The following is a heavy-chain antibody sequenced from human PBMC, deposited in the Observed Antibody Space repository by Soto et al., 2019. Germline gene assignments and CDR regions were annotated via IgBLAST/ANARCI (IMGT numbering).Heavy chain of an antibody. CDR3: ARGIVVVNVTNAFDI. CDR1: GYTFTSYG. J-gene: IGHJ3*02. Sequence: ASVKVSCKASGYTFTSYGISWVRQAPGQGLEWMGWISAYNGNTNYAQKLQGQVTISADKSMTTAYLQWSSLKASDTAMYYCARGIVVVNVTNAFDIWGQGTMVTVSS. V-gene: IGHV1-18*01. D-gene: IGHD2-21*01. CDR2: ISAYNGNT.